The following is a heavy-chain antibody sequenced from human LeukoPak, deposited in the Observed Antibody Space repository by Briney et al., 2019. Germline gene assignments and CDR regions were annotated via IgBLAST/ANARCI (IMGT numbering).Heavy chain of an antibody. J-gene: IGHJ4*02. D-gene: IGHD5-18*01. CDR2: INHSGST. Sequence: SETLSLTCAVYGGSFSGYYWSWIRQPPGRELEWIGEINHSGSTNYNPSLKSRVTISVDTSKNQFSLKLSSVTAADTAVYYCASEFYGYHIPKYDYWGQGTLVTVSS. V-gene: IGHV4-34*01. CDR3: ASEFYGYHIPKYDY. CDR1: GGSFSGYY.